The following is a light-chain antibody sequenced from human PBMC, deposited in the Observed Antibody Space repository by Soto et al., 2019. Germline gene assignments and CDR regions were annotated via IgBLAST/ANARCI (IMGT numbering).Light chain of an antibody. CDR2: EVN. CDR3: FSFTTTSTHV. CDR1: SSDIGAYDY. Sequence: QSALTQPASLSGSPGQSITISCTGTSSDIGAYDYVSWFQQHPGKAPKLMISEVNNRPSGVSNRFSGSKSGNTAYLTISGLRVEDEAEHFCFSFTTTSTHVFGTGTKVTVL. J-gene: IGLJ1*01. V-gene: IGLV2-14*01.